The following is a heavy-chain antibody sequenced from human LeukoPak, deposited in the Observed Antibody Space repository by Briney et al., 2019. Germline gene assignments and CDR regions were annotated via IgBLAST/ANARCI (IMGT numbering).Heavy chain of an antibody. J-gene: IGHJ3*02. CDR3: AGKGPTYHGDAFDI. V-gene: IGHV3-74*01. D-gene: IGHD2-21*01. CDR2: INSDGSRT. Sequence: GGSLRLSCAASGFTFSSYWMHWVRQAPGKGLVWVSRINSDGSRTSYADSVKGRFTISRDNSKNTLYLQMNSLRAEDTAVYSCAGKGPTYHGDAFDIWGQGTMVTVSS. CDR1: GFTFSSYW.